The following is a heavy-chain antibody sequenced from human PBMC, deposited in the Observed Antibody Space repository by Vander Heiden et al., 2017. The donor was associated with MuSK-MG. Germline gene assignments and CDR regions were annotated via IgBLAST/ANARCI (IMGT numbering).Heavy chain of an antibody. CDR1: GFTVRSYA. Sequence: QVQLVESGGGVVQPGRSLRLSCAASGFTVRSYAMHWVRQAPGKGLEWVAVISYDGSNKYYADSVKGRFTISRDNSKNTLYLQMNSLRAEDTAVYYCASFTYDFWSGYYNPAVFDYWGQGTLVTVSS. J-gene: IGHJ4*02. CDR3: ASFTYDFWSGYYNPAVFDY. CDR2: ISYDGSNK. D-gene: IGHD3-3*01. V-gene: IGHV3-30-3*01.